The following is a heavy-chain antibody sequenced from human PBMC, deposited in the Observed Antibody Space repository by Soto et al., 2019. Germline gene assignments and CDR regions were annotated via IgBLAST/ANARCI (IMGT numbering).Heavy chain of an antibody. J-gene: IGHJ4*02. Sequence: SETLSLTCAVSGGSISSSNWWSWVRQPPGKGLEWIGEIYHSGSTNYNPSLKSRVTISVDKSKNQFSLKLSSVTAADTAVYYCARSALWGGSYYDYWGQGTLVTVSS. CDR1: GGSISSSNW. CDR3: ARSALWGGSYYDY. V-gene: IGHV4-4*02. CDR2: IYHSGST. D-gene: IGHD3-3*01.